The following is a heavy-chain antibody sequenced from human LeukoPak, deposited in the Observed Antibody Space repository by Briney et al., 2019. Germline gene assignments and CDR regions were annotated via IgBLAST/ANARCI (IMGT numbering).Heavy chain of an antibody. V-gene: IGHV4-34*01. J-gene: IGHJ4*02. Sequence: SETLSLTCAVYGGSFSGYYWSWIRQPPGKGLEWIGEINHSGSTNHNPSLKSRVTISVDTSKNQFSLKLSSVTAADTAVYYCARQTGSGLFILPGGQGALVTVSS. D-gene: IGHD3/OR15-3a*01. CDR2: INHSGST. CDR1: GGSFSGYY. CDR3: ARQTGSGLFILP.